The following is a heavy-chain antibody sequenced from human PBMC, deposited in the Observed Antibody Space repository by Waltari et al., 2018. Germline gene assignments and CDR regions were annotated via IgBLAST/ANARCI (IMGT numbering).Heavy chain of an antibody. CDR2: IYHSGST. CDR1: GYSISSGYY. D-gene: IGHD6-13*01. J-gene: IGHJ4*02. Sequence: QLQLQESCPGLVKPSEPLSLTCAVSGYSISSGYYWGWIRQPPGKGLEWIGSIYHSGSTYYNPSLKSRVTISVDTSKNQFSLKLSSVTAADTAVYYCARHTSSSWYGFGYWGQGTLVTVSS. CDR3: ARHTSSSWYGFGY. V-gene: IGHV4-38-2*01.